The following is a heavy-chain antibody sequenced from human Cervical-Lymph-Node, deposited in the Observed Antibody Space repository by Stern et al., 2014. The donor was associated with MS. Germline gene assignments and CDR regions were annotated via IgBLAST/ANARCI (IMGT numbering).Heavy chain of an antibody. CDR1: GFTFNDYD. D-gene: IGHD6-13*01. CDR2: INWDSDSI. J-gene: IGHJ4*02. V-gene: IGHV3-9*01. CDR3: AIDGDISWFSTDGLMDC. Sequence: EVQLVESGGGLVQPGGSLRLSCAASGFTFNDYDMNWVRQTPGKGLEWVSGINWDSDSIGYADSVRGRFIISRDNAKNSLHLQMNSLRPEDTAFYYCAIDGDISWFSTDGLMDCWGQGTLVTVSS.